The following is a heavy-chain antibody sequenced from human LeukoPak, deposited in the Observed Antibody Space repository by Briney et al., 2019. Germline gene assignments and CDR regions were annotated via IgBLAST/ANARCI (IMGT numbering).Heavy chain of an antibody. D-gene: IGHD3-22*01. CDR3: ARGFYDSSGYSTPFDF. CDR2: IYYSGST. V-gene: IGHV4-59*08. CDR1: GGSISSNY. Sequence: SETLSLTCTVSGGSISSNYWSWIRQPPGKGLEWIGYIYYSGSTNYNPSLKGRVTISVHTSKKQFSLNLSSVTAADTALYYCARGFYDSSGYSTPFDFWGQGTLVTVSS. J-gene: IGHJ4*02.